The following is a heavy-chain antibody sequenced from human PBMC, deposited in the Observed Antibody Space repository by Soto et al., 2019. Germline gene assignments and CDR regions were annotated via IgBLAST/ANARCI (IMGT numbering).Heavy chain of an antibody. J-gene: IGHJ5*02. CDR3: ARVWRYCSGGSYYSVYNWFDP. D-gene: IGHD2-15*01. V-gene: IGHV1-18*04. CDR2: ISAYNGNT. CDR1: GYTFTSYG. Sequence: QVQLVQSGAEVKKPGASVKVSCKASGYTFTSYGISWVRQAPGQGLEWMGWISAYNGNTNYAQKLQGRVTMTTDTSTSTAYMELRSLRSDDTAVYYCARVWRYCSGGSYYSVYNWFDPWGQGTLVTVSS.